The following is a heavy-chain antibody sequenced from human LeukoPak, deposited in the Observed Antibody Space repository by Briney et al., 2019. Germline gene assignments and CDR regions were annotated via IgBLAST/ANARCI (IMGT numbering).Heavy chain of an antibody. D-gene: IGHD2-15*01. CDR2: ISAYNGNT. Sequence: ASVKVSCEASGYTSTSYGISWVRQAPGQGLEWMGWISAYNGNTNYAQKLQGRVTMTTDTSTSTAYMELRSLRSDDTAVYYCARDRLLRYPGYWGQGTLVTVAS. V-gene: IGHV1-18*04. J-gene: IGHJ4*02. CDR3: ARDRLLRYPGY. CDR1: GYTSTSYG.